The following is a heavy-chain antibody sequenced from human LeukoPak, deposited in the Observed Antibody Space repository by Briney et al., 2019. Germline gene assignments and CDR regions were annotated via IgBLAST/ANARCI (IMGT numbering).Heavy chain of an antibody. J-gene: IGHJ4*02. CDR3: ASSRSSNRTVNFDY. CDR2: IISILGIA. D-gene: IGHD1-14*01. V-gene: IGHV1-69*02. Sequence: GASVKVSCKASGGTFSSYTISWVRQARGQGLEWMGIIISILGIANYAQKFQGRVTIPADKSTSTAYMELSSLRSEDTAVYYCASSRSSNRTVNFDYWGQGTLVTVSS. CDR1: GGTFSSYT.